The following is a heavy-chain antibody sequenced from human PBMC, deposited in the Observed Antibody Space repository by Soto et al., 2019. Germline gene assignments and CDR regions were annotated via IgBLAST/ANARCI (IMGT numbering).Heavy chain of an antibody. D-gene: IGHD2-15*01. CDR3: AKGQDLISDQSYSGLDV. V-gene: IGHV3-30*18. CDR2: ISYDGTIK. CDR1: GFTFSTFG. J-gene: IGHJ6*02. Sequence: QVQLVESGGGVVQTGRSLRLSCAASGFTFSTFGRHWVRQAPGKGLELVAVISYDGTIKYYADSVQGRFTRSRDNSKNTLYLQMTSLRAEETAVYYCAKGQDLISDQSYSGLDVWGQGTTVTVSS.